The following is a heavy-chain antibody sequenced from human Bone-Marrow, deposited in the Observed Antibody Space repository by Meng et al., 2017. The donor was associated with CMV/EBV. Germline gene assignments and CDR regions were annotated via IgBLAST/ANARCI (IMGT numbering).Heavy chain of an antibody. CDR3: AREENNWNDPTGY. D-gene: IGHD1-1*01. CDR1: GLAFSGYS. CDR2: ISRSSSYI. J-gene: IGHJ4*02. V-gene: IGHV3-21*01. Sequence: ADSGLAFSGYSMTWVRQAPGKGLEWASSISRSSSYIYYADSVKGRFTISRDNAKNSLYLQTNSLRAEDTAVYYCAREENNWNDPTGYWGQGTLVTVSS.